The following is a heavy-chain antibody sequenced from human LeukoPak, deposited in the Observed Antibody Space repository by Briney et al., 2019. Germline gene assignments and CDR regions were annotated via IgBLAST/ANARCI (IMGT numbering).Heavy chain of an antibody. Sequence: GASVKVSCKASGYIFTGYYMHWVRQAPGQGLEWMGWINPNSGDTNYAQKFQGRVTMTRDTSITTAYMELSRLRSDDTAVYYCARAGRIQLWLIDYWGQGTLVTVSS. V-gene: IGHV1-2*02. CDR2: INPNSGDT. D-gene: IGHD5-18*01. CDR1: GYIFTGYY. J-gene: IGHJ4*02. CDR3: ARAGRIQLWLIDY.